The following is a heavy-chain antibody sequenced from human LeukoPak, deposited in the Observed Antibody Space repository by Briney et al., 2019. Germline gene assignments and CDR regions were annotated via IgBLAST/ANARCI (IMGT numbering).Heavy chain of an antibody. CDR3: XXXPYYYGSGNYFDY. J-gene: IGHJ4*02. D-gene: IGHD3-10*01. CDR1: GFTFSSYA. Sequence: GGSLRLSCAASGFTFSSYAMHWVRQAPGKGLEYVSAISSNGGSTYYANSVKGRFTISRDNSKNTLYLQMGSLRAEDMAVYYCXXXPYYYGSGNYFDYWGQGTLVTVSS. CDR2: ISSNGGST. V-gene: IGHV3-64*01.